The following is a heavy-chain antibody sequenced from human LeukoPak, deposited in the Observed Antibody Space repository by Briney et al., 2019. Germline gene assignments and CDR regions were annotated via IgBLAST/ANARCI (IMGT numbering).Heavy chain of an antibody. CDR2: INPNSGAT. CDR3: ARDPPHLTLVRGILFDY. V-gene: IGHV1-2*02. J-gene: IGHJ4*02. D-gene: IGHD3-10*01. CDR1: GYTFTDYY. Sequence: ASVKVSCKASGYTFTDYYLHWVRQAPGLGLEWLGWINPNSGATYYAQKFEDRVTVTRDTSTSTVYMDLRRLRSDDAAVYYCARDPPHLTLVRGILFDYWGQGSLVSVSS.